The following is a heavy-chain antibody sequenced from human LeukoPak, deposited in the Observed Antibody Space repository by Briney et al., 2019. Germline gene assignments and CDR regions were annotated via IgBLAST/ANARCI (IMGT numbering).Heavy chain of an antibody. CDR2: VKSEPDGGTT. CDR3: TTDIHSSSPESYYYYYYMDV. CDR1: GYTFSNYW. D-gene: IGHD6-6*01. J-gene: IGHJ6*03. V-gene: IGHV3-15*01. Sequence: GGSLRLSCAGSGYTFSNYWMSWVRQAPGKGLEWVGRVKSEPDGGTTDYAAPVKGRFSISRDDSKNTLYLQMNSLKTEDTAIYYCTTDIHSSSPESYYYYYYMDVWGKGTTVTVSS.